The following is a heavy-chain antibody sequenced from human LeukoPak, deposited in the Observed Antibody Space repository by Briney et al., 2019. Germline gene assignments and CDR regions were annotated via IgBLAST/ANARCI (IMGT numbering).Heavy chain of an antibody. Sequence: GASVKVSCKASGYTFTSYYMHWVRQAPGQGLEWMGGIIPIFGAANYAQKFQGRVTITADESTSTAYMELSSLRSEDTAVYYCARGPITTRSHFDYWGQGTLVTVSS. CDR1: GYTFTSYY. J-gene: IGHJ4*02. D-gene: IGHD3-22*01. V-gene: IGHV1-69*13. CDR2: IIPIFGAA. CDR3: ARGPITTRSHFDY.